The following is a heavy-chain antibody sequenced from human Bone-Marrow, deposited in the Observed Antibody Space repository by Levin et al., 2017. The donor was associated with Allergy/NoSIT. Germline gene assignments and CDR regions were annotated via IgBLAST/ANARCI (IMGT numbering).Heavy chain of an antibody. V-gene: IGHV3-53*01. Sequence: GGSLRLSSAVSGFTVSYNYMSWVRQAPGKGLEWVSLIYSGGTTDYADSVKGRFTISRDNSKNTLSLQMNSLTADDTAVYYCAGGPRRSYWGQGTLVTVSS. CDR1: GFTVSYNY. D-gene: IGHD3-16*01. CDR3: AGGPRRSY. CDR2: IYSGGTT. J-gene: IGHJ4*02.